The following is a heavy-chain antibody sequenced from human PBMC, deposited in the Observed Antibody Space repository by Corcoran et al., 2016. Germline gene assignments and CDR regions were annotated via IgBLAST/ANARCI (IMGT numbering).Heavy chain of an antibody. CDR2: ISSSSSTI. Sequence: EVQLGESGGGLVQPGGSLRLSCAASGFTFSSYSMNWVRQAPGKGLEWVSYISSSSSTIYYADSVKGRFTISRDNAKNSLYLQMNSLRDEDAAVYYCARGSYYYSSGWVDYWGQGTLVTVSS. CDR1: GFTFSSYS. CDR3: ARGSYYYSSGWVDY. D-gene: IGHD3-22*01. V-gene: IGHV3-48*02. J-gene: IGHJ4*02.